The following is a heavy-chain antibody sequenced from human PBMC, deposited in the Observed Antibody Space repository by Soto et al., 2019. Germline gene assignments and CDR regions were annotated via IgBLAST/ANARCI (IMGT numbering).Heavy chain of an antibody. CDR1: GFTFYKYG. D-gene: IGHD3-16*02. CDR2: ISHDGSNK. Sequence: QVQLVESGGGVVQPGRSLRLSCAASGFTFYKYGMHWVRQAPGKGLEWVAIISHDGSNKSYLDSVKGRFTIARDNYKNTVFLQMNSLIPEDTALYFCAKDDRNRGYNYYAMYVWGQGTTVTVSS. J-gene: IGHJ6*02. V-gene: IGHV3-30*18. CDR3: AKDDRNRGYNYYAMYV.